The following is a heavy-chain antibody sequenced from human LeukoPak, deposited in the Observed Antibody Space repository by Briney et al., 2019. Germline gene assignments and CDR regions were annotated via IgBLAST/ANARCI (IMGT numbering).Heavy chain of an antibody. CDR1: GFTFPSFA. D-gene: IGHD3-10*01. Sequence: QSGGSLRLSCAASGFTFPSFAMSWVRQTPGKGLEWVSTISASGDSTFYAASVKGRFTISRDNSKNTLHLQMNSLRAEDTAIYYCAKEVFDTGKALEYWGQGILVTVPS. J-gene: IGHJ4*02. CDR3: AKEVFDTGKALEY. CDR2: ISASGDST. V-gene: IGHV3-23*01.